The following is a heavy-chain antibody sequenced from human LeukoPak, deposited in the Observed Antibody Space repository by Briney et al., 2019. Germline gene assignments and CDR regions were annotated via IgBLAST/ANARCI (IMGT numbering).Heavy chain of an antibody. Sequence: GGSLRLSCAASGFTFSAYTMNWLRQAPGKGLEWVSSISSLGVYIYHADSVKGRFTISRGNAKNSLYLQMHSLSAEDTAVYYCARAGSSSHHYYYYMDVWGKGTTVSVSS. V-gene: IGHV3-21*01. CDR2: ISSLGVYI. J-gene: IGHJ6*03. CDR1: GFTFSAYT. D-gene: IGHD6-6*01. CDR3: ARAGSSSHHYYYYMDV.